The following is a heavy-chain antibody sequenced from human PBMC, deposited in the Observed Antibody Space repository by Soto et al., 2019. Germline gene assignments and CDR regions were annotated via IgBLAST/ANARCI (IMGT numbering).Heavy chain of an antibody. CDR3: ARGPPLGY. J-gene: IGHJ4*02. V-gene: IGHV4-59*12. CDR2: IYYSGST. CDR1: GGSFSGYY. Sequence: SETLSLTCAVYGGSFSGYYWTWIRQPPGKGLEWIGYIYYSGSTNYNPSLKSRVTISVDTSKNQFSLKLSSVTAADTAVYYCARGPPLGYWGQGTLVTVSS.